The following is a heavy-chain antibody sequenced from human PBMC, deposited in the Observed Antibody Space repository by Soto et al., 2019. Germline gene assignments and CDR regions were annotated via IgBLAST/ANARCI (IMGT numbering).Heavy chain of an antibody. CDR3: ARESSNYGFDTIDY. CDR1: GGSISSGGYY. D-gene: IGHD4-4*01. J-gene: IGHJ4*02. CDR2: IYYSGST. Sequence: QVQLQESGPGLVKPSQTLSLTCTVSGGSISSGGYYWSWIRQHPGKGLEWIGYIYYSGSTYYNPSLKSRVTISVDTSKNQFSLKLSSVTAADTAVYYCARESSNYGFDTIDYWGQGTLVTVSS. V-gene: IGHV4-31*03.